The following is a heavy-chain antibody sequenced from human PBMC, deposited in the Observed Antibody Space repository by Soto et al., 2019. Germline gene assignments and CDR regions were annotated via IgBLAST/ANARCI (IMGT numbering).Heavy chain of an antibody. D-gene: IGHD3-22*01. CDR2: INNDGSST. CDR3: ARTYYYDK. J-gene: IGHJ4*02. CDR1: GFPFNTYW. Sequence: GGSLRLSCAASGFPFNTYWMHWVRQAPGKGLVWVSGINNDGSSTNYADSVKGRFTISRDNAKNTLYLQTNSLRAEDTAVYYCARTYYYDKWGQGTLGTVSS. V-gene: IGHV3-74*01.